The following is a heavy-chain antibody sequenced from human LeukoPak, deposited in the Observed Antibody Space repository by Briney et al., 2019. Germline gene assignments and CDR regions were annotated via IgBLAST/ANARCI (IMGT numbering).Heavy chain of an antibody. CDR3: VRGRGESGYDYFDY. CDR1: GFIFTHYG. CDR2: IWYDGSNI. Sequence: GGSLRLSCAASGFIFTHYGMHWVRRAPGKGLEWVAIIWYDGSNIYYVDSVKGRFTISRDNSKNTLFLQMNSLRAEDTAVYYCVRGRGESGYDYFDYWGQGTLVTVSS. D-gene: IGHD5-12*01. V-gene: IGHV3-33*01. J-gene: IGHJ4*02.